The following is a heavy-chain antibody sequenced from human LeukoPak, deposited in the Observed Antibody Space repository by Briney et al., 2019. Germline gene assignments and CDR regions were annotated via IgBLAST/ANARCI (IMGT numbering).Heavy chain of an antibody. D-gene: IGHD5-18*01. J-gene: IGHJ6*03. Sequence: GGSLRLSCAASGFTFDDYAMHWVRQAPGKGLEWVSGISWNSGSIGYADSVKGRFTISRDNAKNSLYLQMNSLRAEDTAVYYCATLTAIRYMDVWGKGTTVTISS. CDR1: GFTFDDYA. CDR2: ISWNSGSI. CDR3: ATLTAIRYMDV. V-gene: IGHV3-9*01.